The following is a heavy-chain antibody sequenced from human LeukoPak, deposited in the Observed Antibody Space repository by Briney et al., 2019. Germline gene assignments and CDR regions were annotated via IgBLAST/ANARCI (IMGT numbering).Heavy chain of an antibody. CDR1: GFTFSSYT. CDR3: ARFGYCSSISCYAV. Sequence: GGSLRLSCAASGFTFSSYTMKWVRQGPGKGLEWVSSISGSGNYIYYADSVKGRFTISRDSAKSSLYLQMNSLRAEDTAVYYCARFGYCSSISCYAVWGQGTLVTVSS. D-gene: IGHD2-2*01. CDR2: ISGSGNYI. V-gene: IGHV3-21*01. J-gene: IGHJ4*02.